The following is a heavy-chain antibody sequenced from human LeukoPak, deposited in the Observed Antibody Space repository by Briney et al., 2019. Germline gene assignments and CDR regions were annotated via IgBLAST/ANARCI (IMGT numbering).Heavy chain of an antibody. CDR1: GFTFDDYA. J-gene: IGHJ4*02. CDR2: ISWNSGSI. CDR3: AKGRQLVVVTATDY. V-gene: IGHV3-9*01. Sequence: GRSLRLSCAASGFTFDDYAMHWVRQAPGKGLEWVSGISWNSGSIGYADSVKGRFTISRDNAKNSLYLQMNSLRAEDTALYYCAKGRQLVVVTATDYWGQGTLVTVSS. D-gene: IGHD2-21*02.